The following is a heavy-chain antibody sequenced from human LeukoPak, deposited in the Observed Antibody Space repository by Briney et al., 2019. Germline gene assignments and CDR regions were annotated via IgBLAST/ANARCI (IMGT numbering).Heavy chain of an antibody. CDR1: GGSISNYY. CDR3: ARDFAGYCSSTSCYRAENWFDP. J-gene: IGHJ5*02. V-gene: IGHV4-4*07. D-gene: IGHD2-2*01. CDR2: IYTSGST. Sequence: PSETLSLTCTVSGGSISNYYWSWIRQPAGKGLEWIGRIYTSGSTNYNPSLKSRVTMSVDASRNQFSLKLSSVTAADTAVYYCARDFAGYCSSTSCYRAENWFDPWGQGTLVTVSS.